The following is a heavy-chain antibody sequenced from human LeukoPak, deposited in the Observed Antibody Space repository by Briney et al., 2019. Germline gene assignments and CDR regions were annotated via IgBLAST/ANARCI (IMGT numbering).Heavy chain of an antibody. V-gene: IGHV4-31*03. CDR3: ASSIGSSSWPFDY. CDR1: GGSISSGGYY. D-gene: IGHD6-13*01. Sequence: SETLSLTCTVSGGSISSGGYYWSWIRQHPGKGLEGIGYIYYSGSTYYNPSLKSRVTISVDTSKNQFSLKLSSVTAADTAVYYCASSIGSSSWPFDYWGQGTLVTVSS. J-gene: IGHJ4*02. CDR2: IYYSGST.